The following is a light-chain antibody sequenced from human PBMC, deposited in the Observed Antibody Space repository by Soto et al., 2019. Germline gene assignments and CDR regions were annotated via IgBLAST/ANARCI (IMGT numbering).Light chain of an antibody. CDR2: DAS. J-gene: IGKJ2*01. CDR1: QSVSRY. Sequence: EIVLTQSTATLSLSPGERATLSCRASQSVSRYLAWYQQKPGQAPRLLIYDASNRATGIPARFSGSGSGTDFTLTISSLEPEDFARYYCQQRSNSYTFGQGTKLEIK. CDR3: QQRSNSYT. V-gene: IGKV3-11*01.